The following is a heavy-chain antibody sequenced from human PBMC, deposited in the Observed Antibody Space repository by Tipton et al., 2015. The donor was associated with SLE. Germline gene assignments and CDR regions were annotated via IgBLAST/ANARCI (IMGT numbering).Heavy chain of an antibody. CDR1: GFTFSSYA. D-gene: IGHD2-15*01. J-gene: IGHJ4*02. Sequence: SLRLSCAASGFTFSSYAMSWVRQAPGKGLEWVSAISGSGVSTYYADSVKGRFTSSRDNSKNTLYLQMNSLRAEDTAVYYCAKVGIPVVVGGYFDYWGQGTLVTVSS. CDR3: AKVGIPVVVGGYFDY. V-gene: IGHV3-23*01. CDR2: ISGSGVST.